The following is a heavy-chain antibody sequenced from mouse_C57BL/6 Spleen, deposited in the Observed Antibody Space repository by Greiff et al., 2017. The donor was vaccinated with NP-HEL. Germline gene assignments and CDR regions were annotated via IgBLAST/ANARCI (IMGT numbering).Heavy chain of an antibody. CDR1: GYSFTGYY. Sequence: EVQLQQSGPELVKPGASVKISCKASGYSFTGYYMNWVKQSPEKSLEWIGEINPSTGGTTYNQKFKAKATLTVDKSSSTAYMQLKSLTSEDSAVYYCARWGGLLVPYWGQGTTLTVSS. V-gene: IGHV1-42*01. D-gene: IGHD2-3*01. CDR2: INPSTGGT. J-gene: IGHJ2*01. CDR3: ARWGGLLVPY.